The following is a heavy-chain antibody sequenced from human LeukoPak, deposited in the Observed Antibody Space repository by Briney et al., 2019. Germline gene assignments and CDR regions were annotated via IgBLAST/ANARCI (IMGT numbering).Heavy chain of an antibody. CDR1: GGSISSSSYY. D-gene: IGHD2-2*03. Sequence: SETLSLTCTVSGGSISSSSYYWGWIRQPPGKGLEWIGSIYYSGSTYYNPSLKSRVTISVDTSKNQLSLKLSSVTAADTAVYYCASRGYCSSTSCWYYFDYWGQGTLVTVSS. CDR3: ASRGYCSSTSCWYYFDY. J-gene: IGHJ4*02. CDR2: IYYSGST. V-gene: IGHV4-39*01.